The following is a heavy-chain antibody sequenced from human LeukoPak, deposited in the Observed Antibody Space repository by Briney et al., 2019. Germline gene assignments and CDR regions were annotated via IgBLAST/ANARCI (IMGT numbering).Heavy chain of an antibody. CDR1: GGSISSYY. CDR2: IYTSGST. J-gene: IGHJ2*01. D-gene: IGHD3-22*01. Sequence: SETLSLTCTVSGGSISSYYWSWIRQPAGKGLEWIGRIYTSGSTNYNPSLKSRVTISVDTSKNQFSLKLSSVTAADTAVYYCARKAGLTYYYDSSGYYYYWYFDLWGRGTLVTVSS. CDR3: ARKAGLTYYYDSSGYYYYWYFDL. V-gene: IGHV4-4*07.